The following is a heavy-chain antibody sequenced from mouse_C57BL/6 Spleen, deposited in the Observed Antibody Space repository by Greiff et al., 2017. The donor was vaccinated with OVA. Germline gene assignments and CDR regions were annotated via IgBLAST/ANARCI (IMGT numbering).Heavy chain of an antibody. J-gene: IGHJ3*01. CDR3: AREDYYGSSGRFAY. CDR2: INPSTGGT. V-gene: IGHV1-42*01. Sequence: VHVKQSGPELVKPGASVKISCKASGYSFTGYYMNWVKQSPEKSLEWIGEINPSTGGTTYNQKFKAKATLTVDKSSSTAYMQLKSLTSEDSAVYYCAREDYYGSSGRFAYWGQGTLVTVSA. CDR1: GYSFTGYY. D-gene: IGHD1-1*01.